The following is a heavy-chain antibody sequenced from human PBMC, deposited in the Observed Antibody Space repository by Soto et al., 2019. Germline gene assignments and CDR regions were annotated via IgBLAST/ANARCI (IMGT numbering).Heavy chain of an antibody. Sequence: QLQLQESGPGLVKPSQTLSLTCTVPGGSIRSGVDYWSWIRQPPGKGREWTGYISYSGGTYYSQSHQSRVTISLDPCKTQLSMKLSSVTAADTAVYYCASAGWGRNVDIVATMELQLGPNLDYWGQGTLVTLPS. CDR2: ISYSGGT. CDR1: GGSIRSGVDY. J-gene: IGHJ4*02. V-gene: IGHV4-30-4*01. D-gene: IGHD5-12*01. CDR3: ASAGWGRNVDIVATMELQLGPNLDY.